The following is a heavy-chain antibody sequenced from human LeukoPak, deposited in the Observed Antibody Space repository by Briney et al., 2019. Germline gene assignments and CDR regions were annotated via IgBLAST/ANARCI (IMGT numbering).Heavy chain of an antibody. CDR1: GGSFSGYY. Sequence: SETLPLTCAVYGGSFSGYYWSWIRQPPGKGLEWIGEINHSGSTNYNPSLKSRVTISVDTSKNQFSLKLSSVTAADTAVYYCASVEEIVVVPAAKEDYYYGMDVWGQGTTVTVSS. CDR3: ASVEEIVVVPAAKEDYYYGMDV. CDR2: INHSGST. D-gene: IGHD2-2*01. J-gene: IGHJ6*02. V-gene: IGHV4-34*01.